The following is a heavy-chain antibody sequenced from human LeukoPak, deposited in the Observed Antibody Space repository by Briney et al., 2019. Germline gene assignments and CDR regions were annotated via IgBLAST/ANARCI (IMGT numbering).Heavy chain of an antibody. D-gene: IGHD3-22*01. CDR3: AKRGVVIRVILVGFHKEAYYFDS. J-gene: IGHJ4*02. V-gene: IGHV3-23*01. CDR2: IAGSGGAT. Sequence: GGSLRLSCAVSGITLSNYGMSWVRQTPGKGLEWVAGIAGSGGATNYADSVKGRFTISRDNRKNTLYLQMNSLRAEDTAVYFCAKRGVVIRVILVGFHKEAYYFDSWGQGALVTVSS. CDR1: GITLSNYG.